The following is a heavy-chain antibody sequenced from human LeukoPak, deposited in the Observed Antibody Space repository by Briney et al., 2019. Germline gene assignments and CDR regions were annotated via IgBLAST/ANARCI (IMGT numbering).Heavy chain of an antibody. CDR3: ARGSPSSIAARRYCYYYGMDV. Sequence: SETLSLTCAVYGGSFSGYYWSWIRQPPGKGLEWIGEINHSGSTNYNPSLKSRVTISVDTSKNQFSLKLSSVTAADTAVYYCARGSPSSIAARRYCYYYGMDVWGQGTTVTVSS. J-gene: IGHJ6*02. CDR1: GGSFSGYY. D-gene: IGHD6-6*01. V-gene: IGHV4-34*01. CDR2: INHSGST.